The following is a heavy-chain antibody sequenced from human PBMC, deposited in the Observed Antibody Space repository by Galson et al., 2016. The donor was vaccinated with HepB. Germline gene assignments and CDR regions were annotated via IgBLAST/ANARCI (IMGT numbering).Heavy chain of an antibody. CDR3: ARGLSSRFLVMSYYFDL. J-gene: IGHJ4*02. CDR2: IXXXGSX. V-gene: IGHV4-4*02. CDR1: GASIXXXNW. D-gene: IGHD3-10*01. Sequence: SETLSLTCTVSGASIXXXNWXXXVRXXPGXXXEWXXEIXXXGSXNHNPSLKSRATFSVDRSKNXFSLNLTSVTAADTXVYFCARGLSSRFLVMSYYFDLWGQGXXVTVSX.